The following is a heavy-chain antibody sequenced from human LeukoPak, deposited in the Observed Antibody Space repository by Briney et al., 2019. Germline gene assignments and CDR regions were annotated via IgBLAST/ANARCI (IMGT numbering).Heavy chain of an antibody. CDR2: IRSKAYGGTT. Sequence: AGRSLRLSCTASGFTFGDYAMSWVRQAPGKGLEWVGFIRSKAYGGTTEYAASVKGRFTISRDDSKSIAYLQMNSLKTEDTAVYYCTRGSSSGWYWTYYFDYWGRGTLVTVSS. D-gene: IGHD6-19*01. V-gene: IGHV3-49*04. CDR3: TRGSSSGWYWTYYFDY. CDR1: GFTFGDYA. J-gene: IGHJ4*02.